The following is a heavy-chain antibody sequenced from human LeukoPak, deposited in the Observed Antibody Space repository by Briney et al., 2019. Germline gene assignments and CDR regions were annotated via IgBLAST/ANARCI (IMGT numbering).Heavy chain of an antibody. CDR1: RFIFGSYG. CDR2: ISGSGGST. D-gene: IGHD6-25*01. J-gene: IGHJ4*02. CDR3: ARGMGIAAAGVFDC. Sequence: PGGSLRLSCAASRFIFGSYGMTWVRQAPGKGLEWVSTISGSGGSTYYADSVKGRFTISRDNSKNTLYLQMNSLRAEDTAVYYCARGMGIAAAGVFDCWGQGTQVTVSS. V-gene: IGHV3-23*01.